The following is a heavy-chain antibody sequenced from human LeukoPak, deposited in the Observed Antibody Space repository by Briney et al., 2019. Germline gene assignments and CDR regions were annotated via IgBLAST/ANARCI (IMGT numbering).Heavy chain of an antibody. V-gene: IGHV1-2*02. CDR1: VCSLIAYY. D-gene: IGHD1-26*01. CDR3: ARGSGSYFAEYFQH. J-gene: IGHJ1*01. CDR2: INPHRGGT. Sequence: SSVNVSCKACVCSLIAYYMYWVRQPPGQGLEWMGWINPHRGGTNYAQKFQGRVTMTRYTSISTAYIELSRLRSDDTAVYYCARGSGSYFAEYFQHWGEGTLVTVSS.